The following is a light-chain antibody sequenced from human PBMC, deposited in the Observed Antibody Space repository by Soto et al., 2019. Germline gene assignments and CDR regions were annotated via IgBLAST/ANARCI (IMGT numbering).Light chain of an antibody. V-gene: IGLV1-44*01. Sequence: QSVLTQPPSASGTPGQRVTISCSGSSSIIGTETVTWFQQLPGTAPKLLIYGNNQRPSGVPDRFSGSKSGTSASLAISGLQSEDEADYYCSSFVGAPVIFGGGTKLTVL. CDR1: SSIIGTET. J-gene: IGLJ2*01. CDR2: GNN. CDR3: SSFVGAPVI.